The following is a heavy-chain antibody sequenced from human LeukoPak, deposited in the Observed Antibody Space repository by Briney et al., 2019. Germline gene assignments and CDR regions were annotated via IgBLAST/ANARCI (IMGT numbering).Heavy chain of an antibody. Sequence: ASVKVSCKASGYTFTGYYMHWVRQAPGQGLEWMGRIIPILGIANYAQKFQGRVTITADKSTSTAYMELSSLRSEDTAVYYCASFSSGSGSYLYWGQGTLVTVSS. D-gene: IGHD1-26*01. CDR3: ASFSSGSGSYLY. CDR1: GYTFTGYY. J-gene: IGHJ4*02. CDR2: IIPILGIA. V-gene: IGHV1-69*02.